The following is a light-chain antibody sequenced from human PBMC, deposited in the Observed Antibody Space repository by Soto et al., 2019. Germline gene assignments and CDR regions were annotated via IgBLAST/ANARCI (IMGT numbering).Light chain of an antibody. CDR1: SSDVGSYNL. Sequence: QSALTQPASVSGSPGQSITITCTGTSSDVGSYNLVSWYQQHPGKAPKLMIYEGSKRPSGVSNRFSGSKSGNTASLTISGLQPEDEAEYYCCSYAGSSTGWVFGGGTKLTVL. CDR2: EGS. V-gene: IGLV2-23*01. CDR3: CSYAGSSTGWV. J-gene: IGLJ3*02.